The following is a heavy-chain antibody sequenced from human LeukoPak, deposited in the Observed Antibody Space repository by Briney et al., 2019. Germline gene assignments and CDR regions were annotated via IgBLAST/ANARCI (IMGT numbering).Heavy chain of an antibody. CDR1: GFTFSSYW. D-gene: IGHD3-22*01. Sequence: GGSLRLSCAASGFTFSSYWMHWVRQAPGKGLEWVSSISSSSSYIYYADSVKGRFTISRDNAKNSLYLQMNSLRAEDTAVYYCARDRYYYDSSGYYSDYWGQGTLVSVSS. J-gene: IGHJ4*02. V-gene: IGHV3-21*01. CDR2: ISSSSSYI. CDR3: ARDRYYYDSSGYYSDY.